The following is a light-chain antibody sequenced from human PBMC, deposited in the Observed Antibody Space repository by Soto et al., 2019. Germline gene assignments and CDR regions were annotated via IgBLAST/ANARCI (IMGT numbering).Light chain of an antibody. CDR1: QSVRDN. Sequence: EILLTQSPGALAVSPGEVATLSCRASQSVRDNLAWYQQKPGQAPRLLIYEASNRATGIPARFSGSGSGTDFTLTISSLEPEDFAVYYCQQRYNWPLTFGQGTKVDNK. J-gene: IGKJ1*01. CDR2: EAS. CDR3: QQRYNWPLT. V-gene: IGKV3-11*01.